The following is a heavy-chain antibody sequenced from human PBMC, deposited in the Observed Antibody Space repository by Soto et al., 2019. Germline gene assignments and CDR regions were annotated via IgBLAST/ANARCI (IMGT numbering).Heavy chain of an antibody. D-gene: IGHD3-9*01. CDR2: INPNSGGT. Sequence: ASVKVSCKASGYTFTGYYIHWVRQASGQGREWMGWINPNSGGTNYAQKFQGRVTMTRDPSISTAYMELSRLRSADTAVYYCASEGDMGHLRYRIDVWSQGTTVTVSS. V-gene: IGHV1-2*02. J-gene: IGHJ6*02. CDR3: ASEGDMGHLRYRIDV. CDR1: GYTFTGYY.